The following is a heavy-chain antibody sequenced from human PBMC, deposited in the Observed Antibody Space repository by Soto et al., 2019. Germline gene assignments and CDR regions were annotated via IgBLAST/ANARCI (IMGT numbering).Heavy chain of an antibody. CDR1: GFTFIDYF. V-gene: IGHV3-11*06. CDR2: ISGSSDNI. J-gene: IGHJ5*02. CDR3: VRDSARIVVVPRVDGDNWFDP. Sequence: WGSLRLSCAASGFTFIDYFISLIRHSPFKWLEWVSSISGSSDNIKYADSVKGRFTISRDNAKNSLYLQMNSLRAEDTAVYYCVRDSARIVVVPRVDGDNWFDPWGQGTLVTVSS. D-gene: IGHD2-2*01.